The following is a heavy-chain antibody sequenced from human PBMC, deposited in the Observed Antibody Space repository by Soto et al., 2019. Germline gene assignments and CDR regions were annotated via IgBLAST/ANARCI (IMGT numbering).Heavy chain of an antibody. V-gene: IGHV1-18*01. CDR3: AREARDFWSGYYPPHFDY. CDR2: SSAYNGNT. Sequence: QVQLVQSGAEVKKPGASVKVSCKASGYTFTSYGISWVRQAPGQGLEWMGWSSAYNGNTNSAQKLQGRVTMTTDTSTSTAYMELRSLRSDDTAVFYCAREARDFWSGYYPPHFDYWGQGTLVTVSS. J-gene: IGHJ4*02. CDR1: GYTFTSYG. D-gene: IGHD3-3*01.